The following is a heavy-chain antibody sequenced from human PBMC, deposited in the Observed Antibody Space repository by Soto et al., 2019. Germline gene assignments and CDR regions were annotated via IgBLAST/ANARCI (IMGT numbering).Heavy chain of an antibody. CDR2: INSDGSST. J-gene: IGHJ4*02. V-gene: IGHV3-74*01. Sequence: GGSLRLSCAASGFTFSSYWMHWVRQAPGKGLVWVSRINSDGSSTSYADSVKGRFTISRDNAKNTLYLQMNSLRAEDTAVYYCARGASIVVVTAIKGFDYWGQGTLVTVSS. D-gene: IGHD2-21*02. CDR3: ARGASIVVVTAIKGFDY. CDR1: GFTFSSYW.